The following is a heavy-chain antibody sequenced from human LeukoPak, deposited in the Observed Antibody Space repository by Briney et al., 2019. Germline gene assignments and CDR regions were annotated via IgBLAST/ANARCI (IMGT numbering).Heavy chain of an antibody. V-gene: IGHV4-59*01. CDR1: GGSISSYY. CDR3: ARDNWSYYGGSSQQGSWFDP. CDR2: IYYSGST. D-gene: IGHD4-23*01. Sequence: SETLSLTCTVSGGSISSYYWSWIRQPPGKGLEWIGYIYYSGSTNYNPSLKSRVTISVDTSKNQFSLKLSSVTAADTAVYYCARDNWSYYGGSSQQGSWFDPWGQGTLVTVSS. J-gene: IGHJ5*02.